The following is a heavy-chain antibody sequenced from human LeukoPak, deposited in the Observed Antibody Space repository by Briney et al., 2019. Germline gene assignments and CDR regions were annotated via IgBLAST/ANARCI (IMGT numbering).Heavy chain of an antibody. V-gene: IGHV4-61*02. CDR3: ARGYYGSGSYYLHDY. D-gene: IGHD3-10*01. J-gene: IGHJ4*02. CDR1: GGSISSGSYY. Sequence: SQTLSLTCTVSGGSISSGSYYWSWIRQPAGKGLEWIGRIYTSGSTNYNPSLKSRVTISVDTSKNQFSLKLSSVIAADTAVYYCARGYYGSGSYYLHDYWGQGTLVTVSS. CDR2: IYTSGST.